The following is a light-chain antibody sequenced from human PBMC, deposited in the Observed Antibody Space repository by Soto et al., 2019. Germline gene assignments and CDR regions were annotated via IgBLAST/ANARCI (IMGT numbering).Light chain of an antibody. V-gene: IGKV3-20*01. CDR3: QQYGSSPWT. CDR1: QSVASNY. CDR2: DAS. J-gene: IGKJ1*01. Sequence: VSPQSPGTLSLSPGERATLSCSSSQSVASNYLGWYQQKPGQAPRLLIYDASNRATGIPARFSGSGSGTDFTLTISSLEPEDFAVYYCQQYGSSPWTVGQGTKVAIK.